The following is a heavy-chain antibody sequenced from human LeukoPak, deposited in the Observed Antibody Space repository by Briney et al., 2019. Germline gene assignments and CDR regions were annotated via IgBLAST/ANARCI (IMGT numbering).Heavy chain of an antibody. V-gene: IGHV3-30-3*01. CDR2: ISYDGSNK. Sequence: PGRSLRLSCAASGFTFSSYAMHWVRQAPGKGLEWVAVISYDGSNKYYADSVKGRFTISRDNSKNTLYLQMNSLRAEDTAVYYCARAFDWYYFDYWGQGTLVTVSS. CDR3: ARAFDWYYFDY. CDR1: GFTFSSYA. J-gene: IGHJ4*02. D-gene: IGHD3-9*01.